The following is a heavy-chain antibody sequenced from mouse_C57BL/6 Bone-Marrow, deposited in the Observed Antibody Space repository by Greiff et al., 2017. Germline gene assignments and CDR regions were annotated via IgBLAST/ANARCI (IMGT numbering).Heavy chain of an antibody. CDR2: ISDGGSYT. Sequence: EVKLVESGGGLVKPGGSLKLSCAASGFTFSSYAMSWVRQTPEKRLEWVATISDGGSYTYYPDNVTGRFTISRDNAKNNLYLQMSHLKSEDTAMYYCARRWFAYWGQGTLVTVSA. J-gene: IGHJ3*01. CDR1: GFTFSSYA. CDR3: ARRWFAY. V-gene: IGHV5-4*03.